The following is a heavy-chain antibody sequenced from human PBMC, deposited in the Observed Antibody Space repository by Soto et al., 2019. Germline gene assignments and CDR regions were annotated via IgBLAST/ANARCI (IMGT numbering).Heavy chain of an antibody. CDR1: GGSISSGGYY. CDR3: ASESVAADYFDY. D-gene: IGHD6-19*01. Sequence: SETLSLTCTVSGGSISSGGYYWSWIRQHPGKGLEWIGYIYYSGSTYYNPSLKSRVTISVDTSKNQFSLKLSSVTAADTAVYYCASESVAADYFDYWGQGTLVTVPS. V-gene: IGHV4-31*03. J-gene: IGHJ4*02. CDR2: IYYSGST.